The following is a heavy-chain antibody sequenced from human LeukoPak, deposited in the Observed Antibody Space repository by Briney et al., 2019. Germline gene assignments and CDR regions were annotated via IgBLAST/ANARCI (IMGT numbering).Heavy chain of an antibody. D-gene: IGHD6-6*01. CDR1: GFTFSIHA. CDR3: ARKEGYSTSSSDY. Sequence: GGSLRLSCEAAGFTFSIHAMSGVRQAPGKGLECVSGISGNGGSTYYADSVKGRFTISRDNSKNTMYMQMNSLRGEDTAIYYCARKEGYSTSSSDYWGQGTLVTVSS. J-gene: IGHJ4*02. V-gene: IGHV3-23*01. CDR2: ISGNGGST.